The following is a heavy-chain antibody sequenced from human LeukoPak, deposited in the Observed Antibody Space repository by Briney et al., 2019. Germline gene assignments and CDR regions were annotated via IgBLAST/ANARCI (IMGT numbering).Heavy chain of an antibody. CDR3: ATGLVVPAAHDAFDI. Sequence: ASVKVSCKVSGYTLTELSMHWVRQAPGKGLEWMGGFDPEDGETIYAQKFQGGVTMTEDTSTDTAYMELSSLRSEDTAVYYCATGLVVPAAHDAFDIWGQGTMVTVSS. D-gene: IGHD2-2*01. J-gene: IGHJ3*02. CDR1: GYTLTELS. CDR2: FDPEDGET. V-gene: IGHV1-24*01.